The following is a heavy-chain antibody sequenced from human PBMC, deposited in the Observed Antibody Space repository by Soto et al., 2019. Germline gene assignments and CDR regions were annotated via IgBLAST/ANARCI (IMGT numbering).Heavy chain of an antibody. V-gene: IGHV4-31*03. CDR1: GGSISSGGYY. CDR2: IYYSGST. Sequence: QVQLQESGPGLVKPSQTLSLTCTVSGGSISSGGYYWSWIRQHPGKGLEWIGYIYYSGSTYYNPSLKSRVTISVDTSKNQFSLKLSSVTAADTAVYYCAREWFGELSGTINWFDPWGQGTLVTVSS. D-gene: IGHD3-10*01. J-gene: IGHJ5*02. CDR3: AREWFGELSGTINWFDP.